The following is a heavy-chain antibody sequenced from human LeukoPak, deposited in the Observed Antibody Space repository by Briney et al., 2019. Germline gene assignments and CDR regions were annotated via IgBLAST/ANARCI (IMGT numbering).Heavy chain of an antibody. CDR3: ARGPPRGKYYYMDV. D-gene: IGHD1-1*01. CDR2: IGTASDT. V-gene: IGHV3-13*01. J-gene: IGHJ6*03. Sequence: GGSLRLSCAASGFTFSTYAMHWVRQPTGQGLEWVSTIGTASDTYYPGSVEGRFTLSRDNAKNSLYLQMNSLTAGDTAVYYCARGPPRGKYYYMDVWGKGTTVTVSS. CDR1: GFTFSTYA.